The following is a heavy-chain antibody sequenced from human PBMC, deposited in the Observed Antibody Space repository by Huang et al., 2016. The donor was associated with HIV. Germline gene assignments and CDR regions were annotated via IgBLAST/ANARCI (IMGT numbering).Heavy chain of an antibody. Sequence: EVQLVESGGGLVKPGGSLRLSCEATGFRFSSFSMKWVRQAPGSGVEGVSSITAGRRFMKYADALKGRFTVSRDNGKNSLYLQIDNLRAEDTAIYYCARLGYHNDGRGFSNAFDIWGPGTVVTVFS. CDR2: ITAGRRFM. D-gene: IGHD3-22*01. J-gene: IGHJ3*02. CDR3: ARLGYHNDGRGFSNAFDI. CDR1: GFRFSSFS. V-gene: IGHV3-21*06.